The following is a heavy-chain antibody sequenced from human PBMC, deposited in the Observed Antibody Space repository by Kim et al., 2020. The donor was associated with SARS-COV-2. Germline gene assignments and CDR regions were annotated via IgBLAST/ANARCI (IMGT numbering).Heavy chain of an antibody. CDR1: GFRFSSHA. CDR2: ISGGGDTI. Sequence: GGSLRLSCVASGFRFSSHAMTWVRQAPGKGLERVSSISGGGDTIYYADSVKGRFTVSRDNAKNTLYLQMNSLRAEDTALYFCAKHQSGYNCYYS. D-gene: IGHD1-26*01. CDR3: AKHQSGYNCYYS. V-gene: IGHV3-23*01. J-gene: IGHJ5*01.